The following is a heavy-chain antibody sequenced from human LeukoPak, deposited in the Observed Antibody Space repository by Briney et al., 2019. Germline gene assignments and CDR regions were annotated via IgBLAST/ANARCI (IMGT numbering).Heavy chain of an antibody. CDR2: ISGSGGST. V-gene: IGHV3-23*01. J-gene: IGHJ4*02. CDR1: GFTFSSNA. Sequence: PGGSLRLSCAASGFTFSSNAMSWGRKAPGKGLEWVSAISGSGGSTYYADSVKGRFTISRDNSKNTLYLKMNSLRAEDTAVYYCAKSGGSHDFYYWGQGTLVTVSS. D-gene: IGHD1-26*01. CDR3: AKSGGSHDFYY.